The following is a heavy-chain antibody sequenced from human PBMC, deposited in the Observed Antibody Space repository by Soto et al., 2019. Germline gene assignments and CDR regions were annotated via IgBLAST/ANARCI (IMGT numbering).Heavy chain of an antibody. CDR3: ARDLPFTIFGVVTNWFDP. CDR2: INPNSGGT. CDR1: GYTFTGYY. J-gene: IGHJ5*02. D-gene: IGHD3-3*01. Sequence: GASVKVSCKASGYTFTGYYMHWVRQAPGQGLEWMGWINPNSGGTNYAQKFQGRVTMTRDTSISTAYMELSRLRSDDTAVYYCARDLPFTIFGVVTNWFDPWGQGTLVIVYS. V-gene: IGHV1-2*02.